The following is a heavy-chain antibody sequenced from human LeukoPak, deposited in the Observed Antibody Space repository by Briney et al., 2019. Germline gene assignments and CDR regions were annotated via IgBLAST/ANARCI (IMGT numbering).Heavy chain of an antibody. J-gene: IGHJ4*02. CDR2: ISGSGGST. D-gene: IGHD6-13*01. Sequence: GGSLRLSCAASGFTFSGYAMSWVRQAPGKGLEWVSAISGSGGSTYYADSAKGRFTISRDNSKNTLYLQMNSLRAEDTAVYYCAKDRGTSWAAAHDYWGQGTLVTVSS. CDR1: GFTFSGYA. V-gene: IGHV3-23*01. CDR3: AKDRGTSWAAAHDY.